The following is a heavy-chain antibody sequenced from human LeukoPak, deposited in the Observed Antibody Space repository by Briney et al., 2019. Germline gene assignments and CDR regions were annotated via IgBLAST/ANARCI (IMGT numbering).Heavy chain of an antibody. CDR3: AKRRYCSSTSCPKSPPDDY. V-gene: IGHV3-23*01. CDR2: ISGSGGST. D-gene: IGHD2-2*01. CDR1: GFTFSSYA. Sequence: GGSLRLSCAASGFTFSSYAMSWVRQAPGKGLEWVSAISGSGGSTYYADSVKGRFTISRDNSKNTLYLQMNSLRAEDTAVYYCAKRRYCSSTSCPKSPPDDYWGQGTLVTVSS. J-gene: IGHJ4*02.